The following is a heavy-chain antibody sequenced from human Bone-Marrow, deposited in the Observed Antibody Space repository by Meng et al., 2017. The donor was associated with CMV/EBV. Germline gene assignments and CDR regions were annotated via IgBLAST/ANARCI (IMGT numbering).Heavy chain of an antibody. CDR3: ARESYYYDSSGYFRWFDP. CDR2: IRYDGSNK. J-gene: IGHJ5*02. D-gene: IGHD3-22*01. CDR1: GFTFSSYG. V-gene: IGHV3-30*02. Sequence: GGSLRLSCAASGFTFSSYGMHWVRQAPGKGLEWVAFIRYDGSNKYYADSVKGRFTISRDNSKNTLYLQMNSLRAEDTAVYYCARESYYYDSSGYFRWFDPWGQRTLVTVSS.